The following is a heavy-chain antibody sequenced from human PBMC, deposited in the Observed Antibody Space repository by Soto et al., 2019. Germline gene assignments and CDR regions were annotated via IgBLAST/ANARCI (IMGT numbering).Heavy chain of an antibody. CDR2: INPSGGST. J-gene: IGHJ4*02. CDR3: ARDQNKGITIFGVVNAYDY. D-gene: IGHD3-3*01. CDR1: GYTFTSYY. V-gene: IGHV1-46*01. Sequence: VASVKVSCKASGYTFTSYYMHWVRQAPGQGLECMGIINPSGGSTSYAQKFQGRVTMTRDTSTSTVYMELSSLRSEDTAVYYCARDQNKGITIFGVVNAYDYWGQGTLVTVSS.